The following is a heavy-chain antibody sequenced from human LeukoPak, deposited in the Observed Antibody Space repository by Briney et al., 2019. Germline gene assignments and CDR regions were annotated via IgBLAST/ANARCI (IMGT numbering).Heavy chain of an antibody. CDR2: ISWNSGSI. D-gene: IGHD4-23*01. Sequence: GGSLRLSCAASGFTFDDYAMHWVRQAPGKGLEWVSGISWNSGSIGYADSVKGRFTISRDNAKNSLYLQMNSLRAEDTALYYCAKDLWPEAYGGNSAQDYWGQGTLVTVSS. J-gene: IGHJ4*02. CDR1: GFTFDDYA. CDR3: AKDLWPEAYGGNSAQDY. V-gene: IGHV3-9*01.